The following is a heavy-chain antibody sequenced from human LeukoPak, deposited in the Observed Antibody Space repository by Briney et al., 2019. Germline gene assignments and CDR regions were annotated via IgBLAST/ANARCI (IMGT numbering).Heavy chain of an antibody. CDR3: AKSISGSGSYYNVQFDF. J-gene: IGHJ4*02. CDR2: ISGGGGST. D-gene: IGHD3-10*01. V-gene: IGHV3-23*01. Sequence: GGSPRLSCAASGFMFSSFAMSWVRQAPGKGLEWVSAISGGGGSTYYADSVKGQFTISRDNLKNTLYLQMNSLRVEDTAVYYCAKSISGSGSYYNVQFDFWGQGTLVTVSS. CDR1: GFMFSSFA.